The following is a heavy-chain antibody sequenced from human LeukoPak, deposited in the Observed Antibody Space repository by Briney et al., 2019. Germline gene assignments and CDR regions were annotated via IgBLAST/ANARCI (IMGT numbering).Heavy chain of an antibody. CDR1: GFTFNSYW. CDR2: ISSSISYI. V-gene: IGHV3-21*01. Sequence: GGSLRLSCAASGFTFNSYWMSWVRQAPGKGLEWVSSISSSISYIYYADSVKGRFTISKDNAKNSLYLQMNSLRAEDTAVYYCARAGGSTVSHSDYWGQGTLVTVSS. D-gene: IGHD4-17*01. J-gene: IGHJ4*02. CDR3: ARAGGSTVSHSDY.